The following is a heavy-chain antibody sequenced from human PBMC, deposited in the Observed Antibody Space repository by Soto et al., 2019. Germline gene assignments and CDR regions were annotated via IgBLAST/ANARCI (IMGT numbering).Heavy chain of an antibody. V-gene: IGHV4-61*01. D-gene: IGHD4-17*01. CDR1: GGSVSDKTYY. CDR2: VYYSGTT. CDR3: ERTTAGPNTLRSRYFFDY. J-gene: IGHJ4*02. Sequence: QVQLQESGPGLLKPSETLSLTCSVSGGSVSDKTYYWSWIRQPPGKRLEWIGYVYYSGTTNYNPSLKSRVTISVDMSKNRYSLRLSSVTTADTALYYCERTTAGPNTLRSRYFFDYWGQGTLVTVSS.